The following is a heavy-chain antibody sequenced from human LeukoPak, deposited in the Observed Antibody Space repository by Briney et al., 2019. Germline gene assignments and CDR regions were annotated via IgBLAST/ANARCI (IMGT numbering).Heavy chain of an antibody. V-gene: IGHV3-13*01. J-gene: IGHJ4*02. D-gene: IGHD6-13*01. CDR3: ASSPAYSSSWYAIDN. CDR1: GSTLSNYD. Sequence: GGCLRLSWAASGSTLSNYDIHWVRQAGGKGREWVLGIGTAGDTYYPASVKGRFTISRDNAKDSLYLQMNSLSAGDTAVYYCASSPAYSSSWYAIDNWGQETLVTVSS. CDR2: IGTAGDT.